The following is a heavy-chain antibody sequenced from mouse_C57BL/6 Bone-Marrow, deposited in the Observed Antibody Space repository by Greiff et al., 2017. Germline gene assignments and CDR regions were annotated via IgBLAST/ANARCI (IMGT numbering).Heavy chain of an antibody. Sequence: VQLQQSGPELVQPGASVKISCKASGYTFTDYYMNWVKQSHGKSLEWIGDINPNNGGTSYNQKFKGKATLTVDKSSSTAYMELRSLTSEDSAVYYCARGGRLYAMDYWGQGTSVTVSS. CDR3: ARGGRLYAMDY. CDR2: INPNNGGT. D-gene: IGHD2-12*01. J-gene: IGHJ4*01. V-gene: IGHV1-26*01. CDR1: GYTFTDYY.